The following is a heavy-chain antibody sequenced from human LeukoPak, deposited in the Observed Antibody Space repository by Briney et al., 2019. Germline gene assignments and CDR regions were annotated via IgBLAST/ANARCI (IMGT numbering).Heavy chain of an antibody. Sequence: SETLSLTCTVSGGSISTYYWSWIRQPPGKGLEWIGYIYYSGSTYYNPSLKSRVTISVDTSKNQFSLKLSSVTAADTAVYYCARHSEEMATILDAFDIWGQGTMVTVSS. CDR3: ARHSEEMATILDAFDI. CDR1: GGSISTYY. CDR2: IYYSGST. D-gene: IGHD5-24*01. J-gene: IGHJ3*02. V-gene: IGHV4-59*08.